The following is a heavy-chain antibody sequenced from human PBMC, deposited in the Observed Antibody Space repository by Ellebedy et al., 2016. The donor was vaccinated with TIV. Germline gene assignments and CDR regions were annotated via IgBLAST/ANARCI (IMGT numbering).Heavy chain of an antibody. J-gene: IGHJ6*02. CDR1: GFRVSSNY. D-gene: IGHD3-22*01. CDR3: AKAHYESYGLDV. CDR2: VSVGGDI. V-gene: IGHV3-53*01. Sequence: PGGSLRLSCAASGFRVSSNYMNWVRQAPGKGLEWVSVVSVGGDIHYADSAKGRFTLSSENSKNTVVLQMTSLRVEDTAVYYCAKAHYESYGLDVWGQGTTVTVSS.